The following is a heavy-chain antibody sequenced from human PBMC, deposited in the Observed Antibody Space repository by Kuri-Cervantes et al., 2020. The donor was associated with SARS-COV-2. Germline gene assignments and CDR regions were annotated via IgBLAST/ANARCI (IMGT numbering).Heavy chain of an antibody. D-gene: IGHD5-24*01. V-gene: IGHV1-69*06. J-gene: IGHJ4*02. CDR3: ARDAIRDGYNEGY. Sequence: SVKVSCKASGGTFSSYAISWVRQAPGQGLEWMGGIIPIFGTANYAQKFQGRVAITADKSTSTAYMELSSLRSEDTAVYYCARDAIRDGYNEGYWGQGTLVTVSS. CDR1: GGTFSSYA. CDR2: IIPIFGTA.